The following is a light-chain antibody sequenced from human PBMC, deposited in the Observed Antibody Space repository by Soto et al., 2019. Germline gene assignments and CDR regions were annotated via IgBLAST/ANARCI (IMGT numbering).Light chain of an antibody. CDR2: DVS. V-gene: IGKV3D-15*03. CDR3: QQYNNWPHT. Sequence: EVVMTQSPATLSVSPGERATLSCRASQSARSSLGGSQQKPGQPPRLLIHDVSIRATGIPARFNGSGSGTEFTLTISILQSEGFAVYYCQQYNNWPHTFGQGTRLEIK. CDR1: QSARSS. J-gene: IGKJ5*01.